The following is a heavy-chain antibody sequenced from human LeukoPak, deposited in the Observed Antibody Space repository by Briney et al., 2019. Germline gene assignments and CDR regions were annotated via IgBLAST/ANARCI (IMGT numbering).Heavy chain of an antibody. V-gene: IGHV3-48*01. CDR2: ISSSSSTI. D-gene: IGHD3-10*01. CDR3: ARGYYGSGSLDGLDY. J-gene: IGHJ4*02. Sequence: GGSLRLSCAASGFTFSSYSMNWVRQAPGKGLEWVSYISSSSSTIYYADSAKGRFTISRDNAKNSLYLQMNSLRAEDTAVYYCARGYYGSGSLDGLDYWGQGTLVTVSS. CDR1: GFTFSSYS.